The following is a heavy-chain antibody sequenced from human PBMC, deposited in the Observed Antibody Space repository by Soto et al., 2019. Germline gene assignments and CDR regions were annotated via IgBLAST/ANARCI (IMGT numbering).Heavy chain of an antibody. J-gene: IGHJ6*02. CDR1: GFTFSSYA. V-gene: IGHV3-23*01. CDR3: AKSVVVVAAGVGMDV. D-gene: IGHD2-15*01. Sequence: PVGSLRLSGAASGFTFSSYAMSWVRQARGKGLEWVSAISGSGGSTYYADSVKGRFTISRDNSKNTLYLQMNSLRAEDTAVYYCAKSVVVVAAGVGMDVWGQGTTVTVSS. CDR2: ISGSGGST.